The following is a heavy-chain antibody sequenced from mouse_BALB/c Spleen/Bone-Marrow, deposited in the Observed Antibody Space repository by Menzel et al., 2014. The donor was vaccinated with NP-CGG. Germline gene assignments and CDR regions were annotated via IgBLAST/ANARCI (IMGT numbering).Heavy chain of an antibody. CDR2: IDTSDSYT. J-gene: IGHJ1*01. V-gene: IGHV1-69*01. Sequence: QVQLQQSGAELVMPGASVKMSCKASGYTFTDYWMYWVKQRPGQGLEWIGAIDTSDSYTSYNQKFKGKATLTVDESSSTAYMQLSSLTSEDSAVYYCARDYYGRGWYFDVWGAGTTVTVSS. D-gene: IGHD1-1*01. CDR1: GYTFTDYW. CDR3: ARDYYGRGWYFDV.